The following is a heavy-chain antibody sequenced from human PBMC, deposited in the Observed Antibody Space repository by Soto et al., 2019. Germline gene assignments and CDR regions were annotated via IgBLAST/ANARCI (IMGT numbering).Heavy chain of an antibody. CDR3: ARGYCSSIGCSHYFDS. D-gene: IGHD2-2*01. Sequence: WASVKVSCKASGYTFTGNYLHWVRQAPGQGLEWMAWINPTTGDTKSTQKFQGRVTMTWDTAISTAYMDLSRLTSDDTAIYFCARGYCSSIGCSHYFDSWGQGTLVTVSS. V-gene: IGHV1-2*02. CDR2: INPTTGDT. J-gene: IGHJ4*02. CDR1: GYTFTGNY.